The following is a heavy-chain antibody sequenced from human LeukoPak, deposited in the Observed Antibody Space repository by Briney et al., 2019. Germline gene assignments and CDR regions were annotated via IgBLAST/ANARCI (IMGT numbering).Heavy chain of an antibody. CDR3: ARGPYYDSSGYYLAAFDI. J-gene: IGHJ3*02. Sequence: PSETLSLTCTVSGASISSYYWSWIRQPAGKGLEWIGRIYSSGSTNYNPSLTRRVTMSVDTSKNQFSLKLSSVTAADTAVYYCARGPYYDSSGYYLAAFDIWGQGTMVTVSS. CDR1: GASISSYY. D-gene: IGHD3-22*01. V-gene: IGHV4-4*07. CDR2: IYSSGST.